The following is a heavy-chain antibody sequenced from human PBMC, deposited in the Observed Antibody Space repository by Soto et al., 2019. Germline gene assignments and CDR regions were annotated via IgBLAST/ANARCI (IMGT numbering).Heavy chain of an antibody. V-gene: IGHV3-33*01. J-gene: IGHJ6*02. D-gene: IGHD6-19*01. CDR3: ARLPIAVAGRYYYYGMDV. Sequence: QVQLVESGGGVVQPGRSLRLSCAASGFTFSSYGMHWVRQAPGKGLEWVAVIWYDGSNKYYADSVKGRFTISRDNSKNTLYLPMNSLRAEDTAVYYCARLPIAVAGRYYYYGMDVWGQGTTVTVSS. CDR1: GFTFSSYG. CDR2: IWYDGSNK.